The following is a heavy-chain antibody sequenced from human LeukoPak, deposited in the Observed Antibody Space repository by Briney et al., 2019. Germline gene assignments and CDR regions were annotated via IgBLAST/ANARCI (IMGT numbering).Heavy chain of an antibody. D-gene: IGHD3-10*01. CDR2: INHSGST. Sequence: PSETLSLTCAVYGGPFSGYYWSWIRQPPGKGLEWIGEINHSGSTNYNPSLKSRVTISVDTSKNQFSLKLCSVTAADTAVYYCARCPSYYLFDYWGQGTLVTVSS. CDR1: GGPFSGYY. CDR3: ARCPSYYLFDY. V-gene: IGHV4-34*01. J-gene: IGHJ4*02.